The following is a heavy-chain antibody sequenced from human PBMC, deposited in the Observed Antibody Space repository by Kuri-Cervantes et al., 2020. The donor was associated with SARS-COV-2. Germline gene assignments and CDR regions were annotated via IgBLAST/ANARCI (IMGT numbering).Heavy chain of an antibody. Sequence: ASVKVSCKASGYTFTSYGISWVRQAPGQGLEWMGWISAYNGNTNYAQKVQGRVTMTTDTPTSTASMELRSLRSGDTAVYYCARVYPTSDAFDIWGQGTMVTVSS. D-gene: IGHD3-16*02. V-gene: IGHV1-18*01. CDR2: ISAYNGNT. CDR3: ARVYPTSDAFDI. CDR1: GYTFTSYG. J-gene: IGHJ3*02.